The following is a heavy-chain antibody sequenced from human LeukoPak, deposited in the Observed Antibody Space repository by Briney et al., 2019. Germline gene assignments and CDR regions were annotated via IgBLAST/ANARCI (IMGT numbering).Heavy chain of an antibody. CDR3: ARSAYASGWY. D-gene: IGHD6-19*01. CDR1: GFTFRDYY. CDR2: ITSGGTTI. J-gene: IGHJ4*02. V-gene: IGHV3-11*01. Sequence: SGGSLRLSCAASGFTFRDYYMSWIRQAPGKGLEWVSYITSGGTTIYYTDSVRGRFTISRDNAKNSLYLQMNSLRAEDTAMYYCARSAYASGWYLGQGTLVTVSS.